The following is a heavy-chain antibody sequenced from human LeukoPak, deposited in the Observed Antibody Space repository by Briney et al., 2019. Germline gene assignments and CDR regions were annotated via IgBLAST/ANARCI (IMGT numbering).Heavy chain of an antibody. J-gene: IGHJ4*02. CDR1: GGSISSSSYN. CDR2: IYYRGST. V-gene: IGHV4-39*01. CDR3: ARQRLYGALNFFDY. D-gene: IGHD4-17*01. Sequence: ASETLSLTCTVSGGSISSSSYNWGWIRQPPGKGLGWIGSIYYRGSTYYNPSLKSRVTISVDTSKNQFSLKLSSVTAADTAVYYCARQRLYGALNFFDYWGQGTLVTVSS.